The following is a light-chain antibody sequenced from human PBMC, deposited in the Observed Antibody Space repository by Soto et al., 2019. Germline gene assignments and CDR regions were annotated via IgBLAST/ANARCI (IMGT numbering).Light chain of an antibody. CDR2: DAS. CDR3: LQYDNLPFT. V-gene: IGKV1-33*01. J-gene: IGKJ3*01. CDR1: QDIKFC. Sequence: DIQMTQSPSSLSASVGDRVTITRQASQDIKFCLNWYQQKPGKAPKLLIYDASNLETGVPSRFSGSGSGTDFTFTSTSLQPEDFATCYCLQYDNLPFTFGRGTKVDL.